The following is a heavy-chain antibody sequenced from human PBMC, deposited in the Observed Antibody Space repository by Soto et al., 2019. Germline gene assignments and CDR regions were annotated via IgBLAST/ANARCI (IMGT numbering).Heavy chain of an antibody. CDR2: IYYSGTT. D-gene: IGHD4-17*01. J-gene: IGHJ4*02. Sequence: QLHLQESGPGLVKPSETLSLTCTVSGGSIDSNLYYWSWIRQPPGKPLEWIGTIYYSGTTDFSPSLHIRVTLSVDKSNNQFSQKQSPVTAADTAVYFCASHRALYACGDYTDYYYFDYWGQGTLVTVSS. CDR3: ASHRALYACGDYTDYYYFDY. CDR1: GGSIDSNLYY. V-gene: IGHV4-39*01.